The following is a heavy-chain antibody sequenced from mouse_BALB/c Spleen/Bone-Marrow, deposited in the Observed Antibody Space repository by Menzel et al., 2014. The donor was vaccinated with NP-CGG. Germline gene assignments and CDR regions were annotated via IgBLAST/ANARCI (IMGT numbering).Heavy chain of an antibody. CDR3: ARWRYGYAMDY. Sequence: VQLKDSGGGLVQPGGSRKLSCAASGFTFSSFGMHWVRQAPEKGLEWVAYISSGSSTIYYADTVKGRFTISGDNPKNTLFLQMTSLRSEDTAMYYCARWRYGYAMDYWGQGTSVTVSS. D-gene: IGHD2-14*01. V-gene: IGHV5-17*02. CDR1: GFTFSSFG. J-gene: IGHJ4*01. CDR2: ISSGSSTI.